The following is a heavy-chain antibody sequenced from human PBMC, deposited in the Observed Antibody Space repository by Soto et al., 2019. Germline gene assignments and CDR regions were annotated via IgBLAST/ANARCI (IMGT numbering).Heavy chain of an antibody. J-gene: IGHJ4*02. CDR2: INHSGST. V-gene: IGHV4-34*01. D-gene: IGHD6-19*01. CDR3: ASHYRRRGWEWATEPLFDY. Sequence: SETLSLTCAVYGGSFSGYYWNWIRQPPGKGLEWIGEINHSGSTNYNPSLKSRVTISVDTSKNQFSLKLSSVTAADTAVYYCASHYRRRGWEWATEPLFDYWGQGTLVTVSS. CDR1: GGSFSGYY.